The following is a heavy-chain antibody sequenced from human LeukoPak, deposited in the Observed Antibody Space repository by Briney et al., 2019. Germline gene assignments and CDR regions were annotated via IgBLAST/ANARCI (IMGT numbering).Heavy chain of an antibody. D-gene: IGHD2-2*01. CDR3: ARDGGYCSSTSCWTFDY. Sequence: GASVKVSCKASGYTFTGYYMHWVRQAPGQGLEWMGWINPNSGGTNYAQKFQGRVTMTRDTPISTAYMELSRLRSDDTAVYYCARDGGYCSSTSCWTFDYWGQGTLVTVSP. J-gene: IGHJ4*02. V-gene: IGHV1-2*02. CDR2: INPNSGGT. CDR1: GYTFTGYY.